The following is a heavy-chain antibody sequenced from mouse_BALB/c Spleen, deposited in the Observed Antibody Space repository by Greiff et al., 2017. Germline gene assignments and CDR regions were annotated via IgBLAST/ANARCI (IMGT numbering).Heavy chain of an antibody. Sequence: EVQLQESGPGLVKPSQSLSLTCTVTGYSITSDYAWNWIRQFPGNKLEWMGYISYSGSTSYNPSLKSRISITRDTSKNQFFLQLNSVTTEDTATYYCASSRIYYDYDGFAYWGQGTLVTVAA. CDR3: ASSRIYYDYDGFAY. J-gene: IGHJ3*01. CDR1: GYSITSDYA. D-gene: IGHD2-4*01. V-gene: IGHV3-2*02. CDR2: ISYSGST.